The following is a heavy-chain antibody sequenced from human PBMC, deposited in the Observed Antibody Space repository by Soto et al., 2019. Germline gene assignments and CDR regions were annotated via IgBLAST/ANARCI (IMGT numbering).Heavy chain of an antibody. V-gene: IGHV3-30*03. CDR2: ISYDGSNK. Sequence: GGSLRLSCAASGFTFSSYGMHWVRQAPGKGLEWVAVISYDGSNKYYADSVKGRFTISRDNSKNTLYLQMNSLRAEDTTVYYCASEYGDYRYWYFDLWGRGTLVTVSS. CDR1: GFTFSSYG. J-gene: IGHJ2*01. D-gene: IGHD4-17*01. CDR3: ASEYGDYRYWYFDL.